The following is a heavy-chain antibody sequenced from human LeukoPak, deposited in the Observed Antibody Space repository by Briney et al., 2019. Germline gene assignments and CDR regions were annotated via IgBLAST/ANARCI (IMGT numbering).Heavy chain of an antibody. J-gene: IGHJ4*02. Sequence: QPGRSLRLSCAASGFTFSSYAMHWVRQAPGKGLEWGAVISYDGSNKYYADSVKGRFTISRDNSKNTLYLQMNSLRAEDTAVYYCASSGWPDYWGQGTLVSVSS. CDR1: GFTFSSYA. V-gene: IGHV3-30*04. CDR3: ASSGWPDY. D-gene: IGHD6-19*01. CDR2: ISYDGSNK.